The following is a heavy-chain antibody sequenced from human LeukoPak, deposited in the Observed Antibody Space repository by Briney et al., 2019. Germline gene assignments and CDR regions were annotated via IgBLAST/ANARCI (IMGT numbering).Heavy chain of an antibody. D-gene: IGHD4-17*01. CDR3: ARTATVTTAFDY. V-gene: IGHV3-30*04. Sequence: GGSLRLSCAASGFTFSSYVMHWVRQAPGKGLEWVAVISYDGSNKYYADSVKGRFTISRDNSKNTLYLQMNSLRAEDTAVYYCARTATVTTAFDYWGQGTLVTVSS. CDR2: ISYDGSNK. J-gene: IGHJ4*02. CDR1: GFTFSSYV.